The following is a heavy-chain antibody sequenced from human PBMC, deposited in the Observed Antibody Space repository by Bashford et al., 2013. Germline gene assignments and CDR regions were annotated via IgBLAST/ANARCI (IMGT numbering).Heavy chain of an antibody. CDR2: IHTSGST. V-gene: IGHV4-61*10. J-gene: IGHJ6*02. D-gene: IGHD3-3*01. CDR3: ARADFTTYYGLDL. CDR1: GGSVSSGGSY. Sequence: SETLSLTCTVSGGSVSSGGSYWNWIRQPAGVGLEWIGRIHTSGSTTSNPSLKSRVTMSVDTSKNHFSLRLNLLTAADTAVYYCARADFTTYYGLDLWGRRDHGHRLL.